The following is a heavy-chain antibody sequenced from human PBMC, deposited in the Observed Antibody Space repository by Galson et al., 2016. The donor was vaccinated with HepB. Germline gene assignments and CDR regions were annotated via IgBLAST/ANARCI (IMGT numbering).Heavy chain of an antibody. CDR2: INPSGGST. V-gene: IGHV1-46*01. CDR1: GYTFTSYY. CDR3: ARSYGDYAVDDY. D-gene: IGHD4-17*01. J-gene: IGHJ4*02. Sequence: SVKVSCKASGYTFTSYYMHWVRQAPGQGLEWMGIINPSGGSTSYAQKFQGRVTMTRDTSTSAVYMELSSLRSEDTAVYYCARSYGDYAVDDYWGQGTLVTVSS.